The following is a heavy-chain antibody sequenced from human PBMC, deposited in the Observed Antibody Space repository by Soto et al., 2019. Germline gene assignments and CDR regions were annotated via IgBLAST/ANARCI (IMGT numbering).Heavy chain of an antibody. V-gene: IGHV3-30-3*01. D-gene: IGHD2-21*01. CDR2: ISYDGSNK. Sequence: GGSLRLSCEAAGFTFSSHAMHWVRQAPGKGLEWVAVISYDGSNKYYADSVKGRFITSRDNSKNTLYLQMDSLRVDDTAVYYCARAEFLFDYWGQGTLVTVSS. CDR1: GFTFSSHA. J-gene: IGHJ4*02. CDR3: ARAEFLFDY.